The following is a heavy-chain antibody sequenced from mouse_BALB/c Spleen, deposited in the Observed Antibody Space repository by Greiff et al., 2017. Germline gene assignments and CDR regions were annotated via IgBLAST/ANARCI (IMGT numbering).Heavy chain of an antibody. Sequence: QVQLQQSGAELVRPGSSVKISCKASGYAFSSYWMNWVKQRPGQGLEWIGQIYPGSGGTNYNEKFKGKATLTADKSSSTAYMQLSSLTSDDSAVYFCARGGLFDYWGQGTTLTVSS. D-gene: IGHD3-1*01. V-gene: IGHV1-80*01. CDR1: GYAFSSYW. J-gene: IGHJ2*01. CDR2: IYPGSGGT. CDR3: ARGGLFDY.